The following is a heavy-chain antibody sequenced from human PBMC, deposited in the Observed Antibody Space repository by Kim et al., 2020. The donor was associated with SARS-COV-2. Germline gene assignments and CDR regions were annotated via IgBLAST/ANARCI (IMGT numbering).Heavy chain of an antibody. CDR1: GFTFDDYA. CDR2: INRNSGST. D-gene: IGHD3-10*01. J-gene: IGHJ1*01. V-gene: IGHV3-9*01. Sequence: GGSLRLSCAASGFTFDDYAMHWVRQPPGKGLEWVSGINRNSGSTGYADSVKGRFTISRDNARNSLYLEMNSLRADDTALYFCARDIAHYYGSGSYFGYWGQGTQVPVSS. CDR3: ARDIAHYYGSGSYFGY.